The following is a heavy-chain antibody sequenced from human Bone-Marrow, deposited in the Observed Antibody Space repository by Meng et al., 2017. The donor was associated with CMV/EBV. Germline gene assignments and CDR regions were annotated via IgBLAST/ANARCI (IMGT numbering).Heavy chain of an antibody. J-gene: IGHJ4*02. Sequence: GGSLRLSCAASGFTFSSYAMHWVRQAPGKGLEWVAAIWYDGSKKYYAASVKGRFTISRDNSKNTLYLQMHSLRAEDTAVYYCARDSTDYADYVGFFDYWGQGTLVAVSS. CDR2: IWYDGSKK. CDR3: ARDSTDYADYVGFFDY. V-gene: IGHV3-30*04. D-gene: IGHD4-17*01. CDR1: GFTFSSYA.